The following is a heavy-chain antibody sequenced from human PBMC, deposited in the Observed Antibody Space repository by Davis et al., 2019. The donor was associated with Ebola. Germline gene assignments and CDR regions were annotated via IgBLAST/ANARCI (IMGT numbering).Heavy chain of an antibody. CDR1: GFIFSDHF. CDR3: ARGHYGLDV. D-gene: IGHD3-10*01. V-gene: IGHV3-11*01. J-gene: IGHJ6*02. CDR2: IDKSGSMI. Sequence: GESLKISCAASGFIFSDHFVDWVRQTPDKGLEWVSWIDKSGSMIYYADSVKGRFTISRDNAKNSLYLQMSSLRAEDTALYYCARGHYGLDVWGQGTTVTVSS.